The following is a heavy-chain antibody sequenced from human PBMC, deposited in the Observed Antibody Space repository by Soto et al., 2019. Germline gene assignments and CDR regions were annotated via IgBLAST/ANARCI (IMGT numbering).Heavy chain of an antibody. CDR3: ARVRQGCSANNCYFDP. D-gene: IGHD1-1*01. CDR1: GGSVRAPDW. V-gene: IGHV4-4*02. CDR2: VHISGHS. J-gene: IGHJ5*01. Sequence: SETLSLTCTLSGGSVRAPDWWSWVRQSPDKGLEWIAEVHISGHSNYNPSLRSRVSVSIDSSKNQFYLNLNSVTAADTAIYYCARVRQGCSANNCYFDPWGQGTQVTVSS.